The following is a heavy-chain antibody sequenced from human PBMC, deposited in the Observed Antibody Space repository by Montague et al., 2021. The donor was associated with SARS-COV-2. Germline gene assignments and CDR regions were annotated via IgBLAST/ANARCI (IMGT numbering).Heavy chain of an antibody. CDR2: IDWDGAT. CDR1: GLSLSTHGVC. J-gene: IGHJ4*01. Sequence: PALVKPTQTLTLTCTVSGLSLSTHGVCVTWIRQPPGGALEWLSRIDWDGATHYKPSLKTRLTLSQDTSKNHVVLTVTNVDPADTATYYCARMECGTLYSPDXWGHGIKVTVSS. V-gene: IGHV2-70*11. CDR3: ARMECGTLYSPDX. D-gene: IGHD2-15*01.